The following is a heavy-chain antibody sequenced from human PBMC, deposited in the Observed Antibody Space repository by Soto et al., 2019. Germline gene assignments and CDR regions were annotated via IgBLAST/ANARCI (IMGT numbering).Heavy chain of an antibody. CDR2: IIPILGNT. Sequence: GASVKVSCKASGGPFSSYTITWVRQAPGQGLEWMGRIIPILGNTNYAQKLQGRVTMTTDTSTSTAYMELRSLRSDDTAVYYCASQKLDVPAYFDYWGQGTLVTVS. CDR1: GGPFSSYT. D-gene: IGHD1-1*01. CDR3: ASQKLDVPAYFDY. V-gene: IGHV1-18*01. J-gene: IGHJ4*02.